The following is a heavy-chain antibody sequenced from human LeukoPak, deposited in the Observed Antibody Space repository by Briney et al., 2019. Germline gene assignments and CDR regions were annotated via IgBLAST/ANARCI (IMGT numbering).Heavy chain of an antibody. V-gene: IGHV1-69*04. Sequence: GSSVKVSCKASGGTFSSYAISWVRQAPGQGLEWMGRIIPILGIANYAQKFQGRVTITADKSTSTAYMELSSLRSEDTAVYYCARVIPRAGLFQHWGQGTLVTVSS. D-gene: IGHD6-19*01. CDR2: IIPILGIA. J-gene: IGHJ1*01. CDR1: GGTFSSYA. CDR3: ARVIPRAGLFQH.